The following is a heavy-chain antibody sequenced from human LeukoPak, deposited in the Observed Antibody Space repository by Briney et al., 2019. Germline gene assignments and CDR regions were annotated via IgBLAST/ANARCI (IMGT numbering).Heavy chain of an antibody. Sequence: GRSLRLSCAASGFTFSNYAMSWVRQAPGKGLEWVSGISGSGGSTNYADSVKGRLIISRDNSKNTLYLQMNSLRAEDTAVYYCAKDGYYDSSGSPTGYFDYWGQGTLVTVSS. CDR3: AKDGYYDSSGSPTGYFDY. V-gene: IGHV3-23*01. CDR2: ISGSGGST. J-gene: IGHJ4*02. D-gene: IGHD3-22*01. CDR1: GFTFSNYA.